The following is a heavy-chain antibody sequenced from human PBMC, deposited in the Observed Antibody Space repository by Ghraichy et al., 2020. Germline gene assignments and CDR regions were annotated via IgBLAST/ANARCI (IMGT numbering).Heavy chain of an antibody. CDR3: ARDGYTNYYFDY. D-gene: IGHD6-13*01. CDR2: IHNSGST. V-gene: IGHV4-59*01. J-gene: IGHJ4*02. CDR1: GASISSYF. Sequence: SQTLLLTCTVSGASISSYFWSWIRQPPGKGLEWIGNIHNSGSTNYNPSLKSRVTISEDTSKNQLSLKMNSVTAADTAVYYCARDGYTNYYFDYWGQGTLVTVSS.